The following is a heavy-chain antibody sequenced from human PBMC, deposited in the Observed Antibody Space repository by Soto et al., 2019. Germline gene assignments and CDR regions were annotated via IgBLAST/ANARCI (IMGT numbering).Heavy chain of an antibody. V-gene: IGHV1-18*01. J-gene: IGHJ5*02. Sequence: ASVKVSCKTSGATFTNFGLSWVRQAPRQGLEWMGWIATYNSNENYAQKFQGRLTLTTDTSTSTGYMELKSLEYDDTAVYYCARVLRGVVNWFDPWGQGTLVTVSS. CDR1: GATFTNFG. D-gene: IGHD3-10*01. CDR2: IATYNSNE. CDR3: ARVLRGVVNWFDP.